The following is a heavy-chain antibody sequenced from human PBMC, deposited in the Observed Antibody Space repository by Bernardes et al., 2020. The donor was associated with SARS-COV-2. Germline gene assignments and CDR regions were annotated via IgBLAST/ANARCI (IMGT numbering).Heavy chain of an antibody. CDR3: GRAPPGAGAWPHTYHGMDV. D-gene: IGHD1-26*01. J-gene: IGHJ6*02. CDR1: GFTFSSYT. CDR2: IGPSGNGI. V-gene: IGHV3-23*05. Sequence: GGSLRLSCTTSGFTFSSYTMSWVRQAPGKGLEWVADIGPSGNGILYADSVKGRFSISRDNSKSTLYLQMASLRAEDMAVYYCGRAPPGAGAWPHTYHGMDVWGQGTTVTVSS.